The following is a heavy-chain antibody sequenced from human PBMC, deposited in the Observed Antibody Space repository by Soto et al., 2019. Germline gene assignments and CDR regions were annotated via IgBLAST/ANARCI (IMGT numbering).Heavy chain of an antibody. CDR1: GFSLTTSGVG. D-gene: IGHD3-10*01. J-gene: IGHJ4*02. CDR2: IYGDDDK. Sequence: QITLKESGPTLVKPTQTLTLTCTFSGFSLTTSGVGVGRIRQAPGKALEWLTLIYGDDDKRSSPSLRSRLTIIKDTSKNQVVLTMTSMDPVDTATYYCAHRDRDSGGLFDYWGQGALVTVPS. V-gene: IGHV2-5*02. CDR3: AHRDRDSGGLFDY.